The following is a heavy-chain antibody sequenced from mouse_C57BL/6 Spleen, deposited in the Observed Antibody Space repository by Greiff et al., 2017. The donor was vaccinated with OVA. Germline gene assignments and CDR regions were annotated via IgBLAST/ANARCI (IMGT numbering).Heavy chain of an antibody. D-gene: IGHD1-1*01. V-gene: IGHV1-15*01. Sequence: VQLQQSGAELVRPGASVTLSCKASGYPFTDYEMHWVKQTPVPGLEWIGAIDPETGGTAYNQKFKGKAILTADKSSSTAYMELRSLTSEDSAVYYCTRDYGSSYNFDDWGQGTTLTGSS. CDR1: GYPFTDYE. CDR2: IDPETGGT. J-gene: IGHJ2*01. CDR3: TRDYGSSYNFDD.